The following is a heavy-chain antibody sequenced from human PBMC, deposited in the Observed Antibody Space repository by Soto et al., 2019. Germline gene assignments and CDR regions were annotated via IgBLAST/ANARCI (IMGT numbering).Heavy chain of an antibody. CDR1: GFTFSNYG. CDR3: AKERSNSYYSGMDV. CDR2: ISYDGNNK. V-gene: IGHV3-30*18. D-gene: IGHD4-4*01. Sequence: GSLRLSCAASGFTFSNYGMHWVRQAPGKGLEWVAVISYDGNNKYYADSVKGRFTISRDNSKNTLYLHMNSLRAEDTAVFYCAKERSNSYYSGMDVWGQGTTVTVSS. J-gene: IGHJ6*02.